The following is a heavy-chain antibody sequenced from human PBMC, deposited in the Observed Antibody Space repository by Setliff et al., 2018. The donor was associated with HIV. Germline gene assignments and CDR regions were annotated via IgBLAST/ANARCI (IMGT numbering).Heavy chain of an antibody. CDR2: IHYSGST. V-gene: IGHV4-39*01. CDR3: ARHSGLGGYYSPFDY. CDR1: GGSIKSSSDY. J-gene: IGHJ4*02. Sequence: PSETLSLTCTVSGGSIKSSSDYWGWIRQPTGKGLEWIGTIHYSGSTYYNPSLKSRVTISVDTSKNQFSLKLSSVTAADTTVYYCARHSGLGGYYSPFDYWGPGTLVTVSS. D-gene: IGHD3-22*01.